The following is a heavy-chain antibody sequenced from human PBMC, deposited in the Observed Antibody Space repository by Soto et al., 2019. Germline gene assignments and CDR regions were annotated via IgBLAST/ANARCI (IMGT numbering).Heavy chain of an antibody. CDR3: ASAYYYDSSGYGY. CDR2: IKQDGSEK. J-gene: IGHJ4*02. V-gene: IGHV3-7*03. Sequence: GGSLRLSCAASGFTYSSYWRSWVRQAPGKGLEWVANIKQDGSEKYYVDSVKGRFTISRDNAKNSLYLQMNSLRAEDTAVYYCASAYYYDSSGYGYWGQGTLVTVSS. D-gene: IGHD3-22*01. CDR1: GFTYSSYW.